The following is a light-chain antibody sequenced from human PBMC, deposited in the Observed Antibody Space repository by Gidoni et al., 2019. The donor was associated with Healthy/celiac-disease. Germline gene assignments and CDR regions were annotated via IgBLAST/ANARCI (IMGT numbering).Light chain of an antibody. V-gene: IGKV3-20*01. CDR2: GAS. CDR3: QQYGSSPPCS. J-gene: IGKJ2*04. Sequence: TVLTQSPGTLSLSPAERATLSCRASQSVSSSYLAWYQQKPGQAPRLLIYGASSRATGIPDRFSGSGSGTGFTLTISRLEPEDFAVYYCQQYGSSPPCSFGQGTKLEIK. CDR1: QSVSSSY.